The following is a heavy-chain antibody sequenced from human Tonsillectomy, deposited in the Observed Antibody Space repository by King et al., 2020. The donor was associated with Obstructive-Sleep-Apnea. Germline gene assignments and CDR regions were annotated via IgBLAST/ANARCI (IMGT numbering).Heavy chain of an antibody. V-gene: IGHV4-59*08. J-gene: IGHJ3*02. Sequence: QLQESGPGLVEPSETLSLTCTVSNGSISSYYWSWIRQPPGKGLEWIGYVSYTGSTNFHPSPKRRVTVSVDTSKNQFFLKFNSVSAADTAVYYCARHLYSSGYSGAFDSWGQGTTVTVSS. CDR1: NGSISSYY. D-gene: IGHD3-22*01. CDR2: VSYTGST. CDR3: ARHLYSSGYSGAFDS.